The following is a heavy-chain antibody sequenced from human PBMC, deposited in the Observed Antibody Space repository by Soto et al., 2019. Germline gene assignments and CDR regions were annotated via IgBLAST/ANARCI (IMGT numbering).Heavy chain of an antibody. CDR3: ARDGTYYDFWSGYYKGNWFDP. J-gene: IGHJ5*02. CDR2: IYYSGST. D-gene: IGHD3-3*01. CDR1: GGSISSGGYY. Sequence: SETLPLTCTVSGGSISSGGYYWSWIRQHPGKGLEWIGYIYYSGSTYYNPSLKSRVTISVDTSKNQFSLKLSSVTAADTAVYYCARDGTYYDFWSGYYKGNWFDPWGQGTLVTVSS. V-gene: IGHV4-31*03.